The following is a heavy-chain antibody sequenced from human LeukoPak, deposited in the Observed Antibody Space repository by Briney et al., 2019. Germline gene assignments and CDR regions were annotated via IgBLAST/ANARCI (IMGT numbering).Heavy chain of an antibody. J-gene: IGHJ6*02. CDR3: ASLSSGWTAYYYYGMDV. CDR1: GGSFSGYY. D-gene: IGHD6-19*01. CDR2: INHSGST. Sequence: SETLSLTCAVYGGSFSGYYWNWIRQPPGKGLEWIGEINHSGSTNYNPSLKSRVTISVDTSKNQFSLKLSSVTAADTAVYYCASLSSGWTAYYYYGMDVWGQGTTVTVSS. V-gene: IGHV4-34*01.